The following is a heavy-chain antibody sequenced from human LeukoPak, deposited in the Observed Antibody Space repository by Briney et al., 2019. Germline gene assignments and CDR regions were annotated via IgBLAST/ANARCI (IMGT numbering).Heavy chain of an antibody. CDR1: GYTFITSD. J-gene: IGHJ4*02. CDR2: ISAYNGNT. Sequence: ASVKVSCKASGYTFITSDINWVRQASGQGLEWMGWISAYNGNTNYAQKLQGRVTMTTDTSTSTAYMELRSLRSDDTAVYYCARDAYCTNGVCRYSGRDYWGQGTLVTVSS. CDR3: ARDAYCTNGVCRYSGRDY. V-gene: IGHV1-18*01. D-gene: IGHD2-8*01.